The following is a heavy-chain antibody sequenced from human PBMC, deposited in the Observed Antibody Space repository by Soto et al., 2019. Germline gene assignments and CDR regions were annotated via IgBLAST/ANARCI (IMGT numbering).Heavy chain of an antibody. CDR3: ARDPLTSVATTRNWFDP. V-gene: IGHV1-3*01. Sequence: ASVKVSCKASGYIFSNFAMHWVRQAPGQRLEWMGWINGGNGYTRYSQNFQGRVTITRDTSASTVYMELSSLRSEDTAVYYCARDPLTSVATTRNWFDPWGQGTLVTVSS. D-gene: IGHD2-2*01. CDR1: GYIFSNFA. J-gene: IGHJ5*02. CDR2: INGGNGYT.